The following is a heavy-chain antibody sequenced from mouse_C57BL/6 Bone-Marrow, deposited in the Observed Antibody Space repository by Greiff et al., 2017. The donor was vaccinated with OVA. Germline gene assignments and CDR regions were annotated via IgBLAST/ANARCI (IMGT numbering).Heavy chain of an antibody. CDR2: IWRGGST. CDR1: GFSLTSSG. CDR3: AKREGYSNYVYWYFDV. Sequence: VKVVESGPGLVQPSQSLSITCTVSGFSLTSSGVHWVRQSPGKGLEWLGVIWRGGSTDYNAAFMSRLSITKDNSKSQVFFKMNSLQADDTAIYYCAKREGYSNYVYWYFDVWGTGTTVTVSS. D-gene: IGHD2-5*01. V-gene: IGHV2-5*01. J-gene: IGHJ1*03.